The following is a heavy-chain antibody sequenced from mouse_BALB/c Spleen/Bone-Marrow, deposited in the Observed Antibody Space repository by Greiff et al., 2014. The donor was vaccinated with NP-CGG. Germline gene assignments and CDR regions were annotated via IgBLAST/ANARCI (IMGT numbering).Heavy chain of an antibody. J-gene: IGHJ3*01. D-gene: IGHD2-14*01. CDR1: GYTFTSYW. V-gene: IGHV1-5*01. CDR2: IYPGNSDT. Sequence: EVQLQQSGTVLARPGASVKMSCKASGYTFTSYWMHWVKQRPGQGLEWIGAIYPGNSDTSYNQKFKGKAKLTAVTPTSTAYMELSSLTNEDSAVYYCARYYYRFSAWFAYWGQGTLVTVSA. CDR3: ARYYYRFSAWFAY.